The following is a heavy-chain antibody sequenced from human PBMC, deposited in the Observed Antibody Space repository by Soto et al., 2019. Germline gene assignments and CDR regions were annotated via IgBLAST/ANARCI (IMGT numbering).Heavy chain of an antibody. J-gene: IGHJ6*02. Sequence: ESLRLSCAASGFAFSTYAMTWVRQAPGKGLEWVSVISGSGGSSYYAASVKGRFTISRDNSKNTLYLQMNGLRAEDTALYYCAKVTKRAAAGRYEYYKYGMDVWGQGTTVTVSS. CDR2: ISGSGGSS. CDR3: AKVTKRAAAGRYEYYKYGMDV. CDR1: GFAFSTYA. V-gene: IGHV3-23*01. D-gene: IGHD6-13*01.